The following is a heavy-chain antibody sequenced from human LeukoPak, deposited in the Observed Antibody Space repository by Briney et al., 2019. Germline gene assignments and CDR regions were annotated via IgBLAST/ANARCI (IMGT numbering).Heavy chain of an antibody. CDR2: INHSGST. D-gene: IGHD6-19*01. V-gene: IGHV4-34*01. CDR3: ARWHSGWSGY. J-gene: IGHJ4*02. Sequence: PSETLSLTCAVYGGSFSGYYWSWIRQPPGKGLEWIGEINHSGSTNYNPSLKSRVTISVDTSKNQFSLKLSSVTAADTAVYYCARWHSGWSGYWGQGTLVTVSS. CDR1: GGSFSGYY.